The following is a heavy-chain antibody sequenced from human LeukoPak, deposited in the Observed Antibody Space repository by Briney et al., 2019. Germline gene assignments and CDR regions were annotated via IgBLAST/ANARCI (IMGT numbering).Heavy chain of an antibody. Sequence: PSETLSLTCTVSGGSISSGGYYWSWIRQHPGKGLEWIGYIYYSGSTYYNPSLKSRVTISVDTSKNQFSLKLSSVTAADTAVYYCASLDCSSTSCYLDYWGQGTLVTVSS. CDR3: ASLDCSSTSCYLDY. V-gene: IGHV4-31*03. CDR1: GGSISSGGYY. D-gene: IGHD2-2*01. J-gene: IGHJ4*02. CDR2: IYYSGST.